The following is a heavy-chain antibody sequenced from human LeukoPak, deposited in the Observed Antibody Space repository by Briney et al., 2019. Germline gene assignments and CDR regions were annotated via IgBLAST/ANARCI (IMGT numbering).Heavy chain of an antibody. Sequence: PSDTLSLTCTVSGDSISSYYWSWIRRPPGKGLEWIGYIYYSGSTNNNPSLKSRVTISVATSKNQCSLKLSSVTAADTAVYSCARGYEGSGYGPRFDYWGQGTLVTVSS. D-gene: IGHD5-12*01. V-gene: IGHV4-59*12. CDR1: GDSISSYY. CDR3: ARGYEGSGYGPRFDY. J-gene: IGHJ4*02. CDR2: IYYSGST.